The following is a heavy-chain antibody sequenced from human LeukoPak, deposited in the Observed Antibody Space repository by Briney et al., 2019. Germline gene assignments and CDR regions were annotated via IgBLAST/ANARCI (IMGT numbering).Heavy chain of an antibody. D-gene: IGHD5-24*01. J-gene: IGHJ6*03. CDR1: GFTFSSYA. Sequence: PGGSLRLSCAASGFTFSSYAMHCVRQAPGKGLEWVAVISYDGSNKYYADSVKGRFTISRDNARNSLFLQMNSLRADDTAIYYCARAGEMRYMDAWGKGTAVTVSS. V-gene: IGHV3-30*04. CDR2: ISYDGSNK. CDR3: ARAGEMRYMDA.